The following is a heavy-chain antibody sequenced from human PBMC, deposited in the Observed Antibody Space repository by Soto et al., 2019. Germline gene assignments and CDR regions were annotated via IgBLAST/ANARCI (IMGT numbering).Heavy chain of an antibody. J-gene: IGHJ4*02. CDR1: GFTFSTFS. CDR3: ARDPPSYNSDSGYYFDY. CDR2: ISSSSSTI. Sequence: GGSLRLSCAASGFTFSTFSMNWVRQAPVKGLEWVSYISSSSSTIYYADSVKGRFTISRDNAKNSLYLQMNSLRAEDTAVYYCARDPPSYNSDSGYYFDYCGQGPLVTVSS. V-gene: IGHV3-48*01. D-gene: IGHD6-19*01.